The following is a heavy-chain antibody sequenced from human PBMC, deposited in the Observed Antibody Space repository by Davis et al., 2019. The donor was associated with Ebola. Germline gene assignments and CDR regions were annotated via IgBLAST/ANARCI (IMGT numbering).Heavy chain of an antibody. CDR3: ARDWVVGAHLDY. CDR2: INWNGCST. Sequence: GESLKIPCAAPGFTFDDYGMSWVRQAPGKGLEWVSGINWNGCSTGDADSVKGRFTLSRDNAKNSLYLQMNSLRAEDTALYYCARDWVVGAHLDYWGQGTLVTVSS. CDR1: GFTFDDYG. V-gene: IGHV3-20*04. J-gene: IGHJ4*02. D-gene: IGHD1-26*01.